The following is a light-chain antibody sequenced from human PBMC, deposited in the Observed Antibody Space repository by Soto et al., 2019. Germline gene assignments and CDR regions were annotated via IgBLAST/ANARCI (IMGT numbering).Light chain of an antibody. CDR1: SRDVGGYNY. Sequence: QSALTQPASVSGSPGQSITISCTGTSRDVGGYNYVSWYQKHPGKAPKLMIYEVSDRPSGISNRFSGSKSGNTASLTISGLQADDEAYYYCSSYTTSSTMIFGGGTKLTVL. J-gene: IGLJ2*01. CDR2: EVS. CDR3: SSYTTSSTMI. V-gene: IGLV2-14*01.